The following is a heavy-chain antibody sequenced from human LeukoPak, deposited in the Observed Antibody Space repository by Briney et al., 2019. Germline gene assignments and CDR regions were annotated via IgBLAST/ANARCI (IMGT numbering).Heavy chain of an antibody. V-gene: IGHV3-15*01. D-gene: IGHD6-13*01. CDR3: TTQLAYYYYYMDV. Sequence: GGSLRLSCAASGFTFSNAWMSWVRQAPGKGLEWVGRIKSKTDGGTTDYAAPGKGRFTISRDDSKNTLYLQMNSLKTEDTAVYYCTTQLAYYYYYMDVWGKGTTVTVSS. CDR1: GFTFSNAW. J-gene: IGHJ6*03. CDR2: IKSKTDGGTT.